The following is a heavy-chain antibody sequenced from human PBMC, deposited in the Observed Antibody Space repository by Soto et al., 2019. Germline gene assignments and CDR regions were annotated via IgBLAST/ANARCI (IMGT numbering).Heavy chain of an antibody. V-gene: IGHV3-23*01. D-gene: IGHD5-12*01. Sequence: GGSLRLSCAASGFTFDDYAMHWVRQAPGKGLEWVSAISGSGGSTYYADSVKGRFTISRDNSKNTLYLQMNSLRAEDTAVYYCAKGLDQNSGYEDFDYWGQGTLVTVSS. CDR1: GFTFDDYA. CDR3: AKGLDQNSGYEDFDY. CDR2: ISGSGGST. J-gene: IGHJ4*02.